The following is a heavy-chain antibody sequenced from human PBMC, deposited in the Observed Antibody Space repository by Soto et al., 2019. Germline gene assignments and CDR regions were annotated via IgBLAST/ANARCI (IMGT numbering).Heavy chain of an antibody. CDR2: IYYSGST. V-gene: IGHV4-59*08. Sequence: SETLSLTCTVSGGSISSYYWSWIRQPPGKGLEWIGYIYYSGSTNYNPSLKSRVTISVDTSKNQFSLKLSSVTAADTAVYYCARHEGGCSSTSCYHWFDPWGQGTQVTVSS. CDR1: GGSISSYY. D-gene: IGHD2-2*01. J-gene: IGHJ5*02. CDR3: ARHEGGCSSTSCYHWFDP.